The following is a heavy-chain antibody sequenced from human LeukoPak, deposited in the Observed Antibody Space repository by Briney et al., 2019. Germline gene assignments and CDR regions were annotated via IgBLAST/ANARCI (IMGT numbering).Heavy chain of an antibody. Sequence: ETLSLTCAVYGGSFSGYYWSWIRQPPGKGLEWVSVIYSGGSTYYADSVKGRFTISRDNSKNTLYLQMNSLRAEDTAVYYCARGSRGSSWYPPNWFDPWGQGTLVTVSS. V-gene: IGHV3-66*01. CDR3: ARGSRGSSWYPPNWFDP. CDR1: GGSFSGYY. D-gene: IGHD6-13*01. CDR2: IYSGGST. J-gene: IGHJ5*02.